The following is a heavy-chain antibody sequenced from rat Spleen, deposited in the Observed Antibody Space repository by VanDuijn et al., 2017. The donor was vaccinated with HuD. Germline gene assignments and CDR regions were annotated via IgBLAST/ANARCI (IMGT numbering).Heavy chain of an antibody. CDR2: ISTSGGST. V-gene: IGHV5-25*01. J-gene: IGHJ4*01. CDR1: GFTFSNYD. D-gene: IGHD1-10*01. Sequence: EVQLVESGGGLVQPGRSLKLSCAASGFTFSNYDMAWVRQAPTKGLEWVASISTSGGSTYYRDSVKGRFTVSRDNAKSTLYLQMNSLRSEDTATYYCARPHNYRYVMDAWGQGTSVTVSS. CDR3: ARPHNYRYVMDA.